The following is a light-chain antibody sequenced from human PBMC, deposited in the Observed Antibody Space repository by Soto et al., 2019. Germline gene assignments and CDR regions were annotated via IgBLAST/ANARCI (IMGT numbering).Light chain of an antibody. V-gene: IGKV1-39*01. J-gene: IGKJ3*01. CDR1: QTINTY. CDR2: AAS. Sequence: DIQMTQSPSSLSASVGDRVTITCRASQTINTYLNWYQQKPGKAPKLLIHAASSLQSGVPSRFSGSGSGTDFTLTISSLQPEDFATYYCQQSYRAPRTVGPGTKVDIK. CDR3: QQSYRAPRT.